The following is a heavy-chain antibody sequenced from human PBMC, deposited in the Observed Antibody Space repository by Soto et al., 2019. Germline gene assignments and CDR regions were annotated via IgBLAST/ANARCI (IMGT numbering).Heavy chain of an antibody. D-gene: IGHD3-16*01. V-gene: IGHV1-69*01. J-gene: IGHJ3*01. Sequence: QVQLVQSGADVKKPGSSVKVSCKTSGGPFGSSAISGVRQAPAQGLEWMGEIIPVFDKANYAQNFQGRLTITADEPTGTVFMQLSSLRSEDTAVYFCSRLRRDWGDAFDLWGLGTFVTVSS. CDR2: IIPVFDKA. CDR1: GGPFGSSA. CDR3: SRLRRDWGDAFDL.